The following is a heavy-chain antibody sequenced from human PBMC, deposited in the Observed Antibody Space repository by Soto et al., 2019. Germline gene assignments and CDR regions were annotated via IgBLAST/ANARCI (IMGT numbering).Heavy chain of an antibody. CDR3: ARGRYSSSWSDFDY. Sequence: QVQLVESGGGVVQPGRSLRLSCAASGFTFSIYGMHWVRQAPGKGLEWVAVIWYDGSNQYYADSVKGRFTISRDNSKNTLYLKMNSLRAEDTAVYYCARGRYSSSWSDFDYWGQGTLVTVSS. CDR1: GFTFSIYG. CDR2: IWYDGSNQ. J-gene: IGHJ4*02. D-gene: IGHD6-13*01. V-gene: IGHV3-33*01.